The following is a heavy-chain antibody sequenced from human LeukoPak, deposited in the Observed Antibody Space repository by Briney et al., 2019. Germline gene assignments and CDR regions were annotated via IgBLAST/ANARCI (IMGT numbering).Heavy chain of an antibody. V-gene: IGHV3-74*01. J-gene: IGHJ5*02. CDR1: GFTFSRYW. CDR3: ARVLSGSWDWFDP. D-gene: IGHD3-22*01. Sequence: PGGSLRLSCAASGFTFSRYWIHWVRQAPGKGLEWVSCINPDGSTTTYADSVKGRFTISRDNAKNTVYLQMNSLRAEETAVYYCARVLSGSWDWFDPWGQGTLVTVSS. CDR2: INPDGSTT.